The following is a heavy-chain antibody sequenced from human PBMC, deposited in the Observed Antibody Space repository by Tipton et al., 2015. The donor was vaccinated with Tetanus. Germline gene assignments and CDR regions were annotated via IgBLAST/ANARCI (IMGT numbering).Heavy chain of an antibody. CDR2: IYSGGST. J-gene: IGHJ4*02. V-gene: IGHV3-53*01. D-gene: IGHD3-16*01. CDR3: AFGDYVDFYFDY. Sequence: SLRLSCAASGFTVSSNYMSWVRQAPGKGLEWVSVIYSGGSTYYADSVKGRFTISRDNSKNTLYLQMNSLRAEDTAVYYCAFGDYVDFYFDYWGQGTLVTVSS. CDR1: GFTVSSNY.